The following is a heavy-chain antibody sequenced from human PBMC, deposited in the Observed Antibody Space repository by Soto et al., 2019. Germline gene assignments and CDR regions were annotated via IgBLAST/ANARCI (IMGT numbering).Heavy chain of an antibody. J-gene: IGHJ4*02. CDR2: IYDSESA. CDR3: ARASSSSSAADY. Sequence: QVQLQESGPGLVKASQTLSLICSVSGESISSGGYYWSWIRHHPGKGLEWIGYIYDSESAYYNAFLKSRVTISMDTSKNHFAMKLSSVTAADTAVYYCARASSSSSAADYWGQGTLITVSS. V-gene: IGHV4-31*03. D-gene: IGHD6-6*01. CDR1: GESISSGGYY.